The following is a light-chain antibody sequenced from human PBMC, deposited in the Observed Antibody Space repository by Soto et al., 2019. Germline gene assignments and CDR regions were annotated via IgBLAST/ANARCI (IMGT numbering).Light chain of an antibody. J-gene: IGKJ4*02. CDR3: HQNYSIPIT. V-gene: IGKV1-39*01. CDR1: QSISTH. CDR2: AAW. Sequence: QMTXXASSLSASXGGXVXXXCRASQSISTHLNWYHQEPGKVGDLLIYAAWSWQSGVAWRFSGSGSKTDSTLTTHGLQPQPFATYYCHQNYSIPITF.